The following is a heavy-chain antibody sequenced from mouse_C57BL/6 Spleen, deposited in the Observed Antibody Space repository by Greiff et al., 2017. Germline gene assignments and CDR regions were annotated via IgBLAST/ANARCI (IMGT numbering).Heavy chain of an antibody. CDR2: INPNNGGT. CDR1: GYTFTDYY. CDR3: ARLGVWSSMDY. V-gene: IGHV1-26*01. J-gene: IGHJ4*01. Sequence: EVQLQQSGPELVKPGASVKISCKASGYTFTDYYMNWVKQSHGKSLEWIGDINPNNGGTSYNQKFKGKATLTVDKSSSTAYMERRSLTSEDSAVYYCARLGVWSSMDYWGQGTSVTVSS. D-gene: IGHD2-10*02.